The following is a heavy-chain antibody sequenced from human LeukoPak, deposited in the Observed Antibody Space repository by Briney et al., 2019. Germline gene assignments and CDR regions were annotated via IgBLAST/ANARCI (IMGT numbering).Heavy chain of an antibody. J-gene: IGHJ4*02. CDR1: GFTFSSYS. CDR3: ARDMGSYYAFDY. Sequence: GGSLKLSCAASGFTFSSYSMNWVCPAPGKGLEWVSSISSSSSYIYYADSVKGRFTISRDNAKNSLYLQMNRLRAEDTAVYYCARDMGSYYAFDYWGQGTLVTVSS. CDR2: ISSSSSYI. V-gene: IGHV3-21*01. D-gene: IGHD1-26*01.